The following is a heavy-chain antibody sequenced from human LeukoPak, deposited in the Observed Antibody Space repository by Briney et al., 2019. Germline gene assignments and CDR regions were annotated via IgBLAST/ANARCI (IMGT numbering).Heavy chain of an antibody. CDR1: GGSISSYY. Sequence: SETLSLTCTLSGGSISSYYWSWIRQPPGKGLEWMGYIYYSGSTHYNPSLKSRVTISVDTSKHQSSLKLNSVTAADTALYYCARDASTGWAVGAYFDYWAQGTLVTVSS. D-gene: IGHD6-19*01. CDR2: IYYSGST. V-gene: IGHV4-59*01. J-gene: IGHJ4*02. CDR3: ARDASTGWAVGAYFDY.